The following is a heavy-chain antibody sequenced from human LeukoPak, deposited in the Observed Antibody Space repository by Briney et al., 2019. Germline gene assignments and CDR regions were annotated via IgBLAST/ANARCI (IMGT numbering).Heavy chain of an antibody. V-gene: IGHV7-4-1*02. CDR1: GYTFTRYA. J-gene: IGHJ5*02. CDR3: AREGGRYSNYRDWFDP. Sequence: ASVKVSCKASGYTFTRYAINWLRQAPGQGLEWMGWINMYTANPAYAQGFTERFVFSLDTSVTTAYLQISNLKTEDTAVYYCAREGGRYSNYRDWFDPWGQGTLVTVSS. CDR2: INMYTANP. D-gene: IGHD4-11*01.